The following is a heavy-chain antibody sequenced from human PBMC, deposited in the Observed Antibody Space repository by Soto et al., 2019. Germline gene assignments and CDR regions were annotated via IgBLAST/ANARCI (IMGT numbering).Heavy chain of an antibody. CDR3: AKVSSSWYAGFFDL. Sequence: PGGSLXLSCTASGFTFSSHPMTWVRQAPGKGLEWVSGLSGSGGSIYYADSVKGRFTISRDNSMNTLYLQMKTLRAEDTAVYYCAKVSSSWYAGFFDLWGQGTPVTVSS. CDR2: LSGSGGSI. J-gene: IGHJ4*02. D-gene: IGHD6-13*01. V-gene: IGHV3-23*01. CDR1: GFTFSSHP.